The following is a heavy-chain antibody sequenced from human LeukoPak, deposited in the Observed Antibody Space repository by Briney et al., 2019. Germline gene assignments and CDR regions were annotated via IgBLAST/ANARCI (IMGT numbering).Heavy chain of an antibody. V-gene: IGHV3-23*01. CDR2: ISGSGGST. J-gene: IGHJ3*02. Sequence: GGSLRLSCAGSGFTFSSYAMSWVRQAPGKGLEWVTAISGSGGSTYYADSVKGRFTISRDNSKNTLYLQMNSLRAEDTAVYYCAESMIVVVEDAFDIWGQGTMVTVSS. CDR1: GFTFSSYA. CDR3: AESMIVVVEDAFDI. D-gene: IGHD3-22*01.